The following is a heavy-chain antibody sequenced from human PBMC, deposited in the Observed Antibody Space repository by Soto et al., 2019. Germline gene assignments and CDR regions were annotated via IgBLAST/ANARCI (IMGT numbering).Heavy chain of an antibody. CDR3: ARGVGSDYYDSSGRYGHEGDY. J-gene: IGHJ4*02. V-gene: IGHV1-46*01. CDR1: GYTFTSYY. CDR2: INPSGGST. D-gene: IGHD3-22*01. Sequence: ASVKVSCKASGYTFTSYYMHWVRQAPGQGLEWMGIINPSGGSTSYAQKFQGRVTMTRDTSTSTVYMELSSLRSEDTAVYYRARGVGSDYYDSSGRYGHEGDYWGQGTLVTVSS.